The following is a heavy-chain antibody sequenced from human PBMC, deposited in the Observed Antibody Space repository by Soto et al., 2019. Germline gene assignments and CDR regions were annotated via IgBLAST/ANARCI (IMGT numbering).Heavy chain of an antibody. CDR3: ARDPGYYYDSSGYHY. V-gene: IGHV4-39*01. Sequence: SETLSLTCTVSGGSISSSSYYWGWIRQPPGKGLEWIGSIYYSGSTYYNPSLKSRVTISVDTSKNQFSLKLSSVTAADTAVYYCARDPGYYYDSSGYHYWGQGTLVTVSS. CDR2: IYYSGST. CDR1: GGSISSSSYY. D-gene: IGHD3-22*01. J-gene: IGHJ4*02.